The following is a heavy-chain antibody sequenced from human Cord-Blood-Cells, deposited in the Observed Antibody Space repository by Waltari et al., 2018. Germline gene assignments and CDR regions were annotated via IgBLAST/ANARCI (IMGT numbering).Heavy chain of an antibody. D-gene: IGHD6-6*01. J-gene: IGHJ4*02. CDR2: INPNRGGT. CDR1: GYTFTGYY. V-gene: IGHV1-2*02. CDR3: ARGEAARLFDY. Sequence: QVQLVQSGAEVKKPGASVKVSCKASGYTFTGYYMHWVRQAPGQGLEWMGWINPNRGGTNYAQKFQGRVTMTRDTSISTAYMELSRLRSDDTAVYYCARGEAARLFDYWGQGTLVTVSS.